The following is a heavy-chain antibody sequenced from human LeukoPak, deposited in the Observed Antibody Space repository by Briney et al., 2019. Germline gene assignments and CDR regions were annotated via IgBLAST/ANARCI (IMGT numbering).Heavy chain of an antibody. J-gene: IGHJ4*02. CDR3: ASVVGARLNY. CDR2: IYYSGST. CDR1: GGSISSDY. V-gene: IGHV4-59*08. D-gene: IGHD1-26*01. Sequence: SETLSLTCTVSGGSISSDYWSWIRQPPGKGLEWIGYIYYSGSTNYNPSLKSRVTISVDTSKNQFSLKLSSVTAADTAVYYCASVVGARLNYWGQGTLVTVSS.